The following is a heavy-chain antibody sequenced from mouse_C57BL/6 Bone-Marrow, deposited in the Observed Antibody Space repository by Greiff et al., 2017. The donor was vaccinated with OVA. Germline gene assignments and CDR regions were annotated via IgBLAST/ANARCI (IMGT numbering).Heavy chain of an antibody. CDR3: ARRDYYYDAMDY. D-gene: IGHD1-1*01. Sequence: QVQLQQSGAELVKPGASVKISCKASGYAFSSYWMNWVKQRPGKGLEWIGQIYPGDGDTNYNGKFKGKATLTADKSSSTAYMQLSSLTSEDSAVYFCARRDYYYDAMDYWGQGTSVTVAS. CDR1: GYAFSSYW. V-gene: IGHV1-80*01. CDR2: IYPGDGDT. J-gene: IGHJ4*01.